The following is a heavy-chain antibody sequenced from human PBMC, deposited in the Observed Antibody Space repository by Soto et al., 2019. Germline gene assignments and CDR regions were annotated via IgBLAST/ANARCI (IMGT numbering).Heavy chain of an antibody. Sequence: GSLRIACAASVFTFSSYAMHWVRRAPGKGLEWVAVIWYDGSNKYYADSVKGRFTISRDNSKNTLYLQMNSLRAEDTAVYYCARDLISPYSSSSGYYGMDVWGQGTTVTVSS. J-gene: IGHJ6*02. CDR3: ARDLISPYSSSSGYYGMDV. V-gene: IGHV3-33*01. D-gene: IGHD6-6*01. CDR1: VFTFSSYA. CDR2: IWYDGSNK.